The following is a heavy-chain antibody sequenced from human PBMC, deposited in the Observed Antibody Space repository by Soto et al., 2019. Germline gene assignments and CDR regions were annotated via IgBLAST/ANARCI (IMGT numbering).Heavy chain of an antibody. Sequence: SVKVSCKASGGTFSTHAIIWVRQAPGHGLEWMGGIIPISGTTYYTQKFQGRVTVTADEPTSTAFMELSSLKSEDTAVFYCARGYCSGGNCYSGMDVWGQGTMVTVSS. J-gene: IGHJ6*02. D-gene: IGHD2-15*01. V-gene: IGHV1-69*13. CDR3: ARGYCSGGNCYSGMDV. CDR1: GGTFSTHA. CDR2: IIPISGTT.